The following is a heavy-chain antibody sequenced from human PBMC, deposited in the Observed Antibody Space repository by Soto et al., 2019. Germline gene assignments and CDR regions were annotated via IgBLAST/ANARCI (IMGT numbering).Heavy chain of an antibody. CDR2: ITGSGGNT. V-gene: IGHV3-23*01. J-gene: IGHJ5*02. CDR3: AKEYEQWLEKCWFDP. CDR1: GFTFSSYA. Sequence: EVQLLQSGGGLVQPGGSLRLSCTASGFTFSSYAMSWVRQSPGKGLEWVSAITGSGGNTYYADTVKGRFTLSRDNSKTTLYLQMDSLRAQDTAVYYCAKEYEQWLEKCWFDPWGQGTLVTVSS. D-gene: IGHD6-19*01.